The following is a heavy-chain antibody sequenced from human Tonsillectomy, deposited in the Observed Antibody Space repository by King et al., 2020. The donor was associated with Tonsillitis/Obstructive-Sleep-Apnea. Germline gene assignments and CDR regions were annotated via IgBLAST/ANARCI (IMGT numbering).Heavy chain of an antibody. CDR3: ARYGDYASGRYFDY. D-gene: IGHD4-17*01. Sequence: LQLQESGPGLVKPSETLSLTCTVSGGSISSSSYYWGWIRQPPGEGLEWIGSIYYSGSTYYNPSLKSRVTISVDTSKNQFSLKLSSVTAADTAVYYYARYGDYASGRYFDYWGQGTLVTVSS. V-gene: IGHV4-39*01. CDR1: GGSISSSSYY. CDR2: IYYSGST. J-gene: IGHJ4*02.